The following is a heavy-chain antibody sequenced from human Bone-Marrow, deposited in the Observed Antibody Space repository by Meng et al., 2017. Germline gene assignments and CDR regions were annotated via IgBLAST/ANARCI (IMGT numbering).Heavy chain of an antibody. V-gene: IGHV4-4*02. CDR3: ARVDWSGGNPIDS. J-gene: IGHJ4*02. Sequence: VRLPAPRPGRRTRSGSLSLPRAVSGGSIISINWWNCVLQPPGKGLEWIGEIFHTGNTNFHPSLKSRVTISVDKSKNQFSLKLNSVTAADTAVYYCARVDWSGGNPIDSWGQGTLVTVSS. D-gene: IGHD3-10*01. CDR1: GGSIISINW. CDR2: IFHTGNT.